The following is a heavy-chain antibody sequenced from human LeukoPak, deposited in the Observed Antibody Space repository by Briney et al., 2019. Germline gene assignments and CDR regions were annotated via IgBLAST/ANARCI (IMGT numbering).Heavy chain of an antibody. D-gene: IGHD1-26*01. J-gene: IGHJ3*02. CDR1: GGSISIYY. CDR2: IYDSGST. V-gene: IGHV4-59*01. Sequence: SETLSLTCTVSGGSISIYYWSWIRQPPGKGLEWIASIYDSGSTNYNPSLKSRVTISVDTSKNQFSLRLSSVTAADTAVYYCARETRLHSGSYSNDAFGIWGQGTMVTVSS. CDR3: ARETRLHSGSYSNDAFGI.